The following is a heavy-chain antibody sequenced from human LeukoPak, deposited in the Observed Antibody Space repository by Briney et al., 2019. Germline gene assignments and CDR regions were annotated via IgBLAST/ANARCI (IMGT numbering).Heavy chain of an antibody. D-gene: IGHD4-23*01. J-gene: IGHJ4*02. CDR2: IRHDSSDI. CDR1: GFTFSTYS. CDR3: VRGNDYGGPHY. V-gene: IGHV3-48*01. Sequence: GGSLRLSCAASGFTFSTYSMNWVRQAPGKGLEWISFIRHDSSDIYYADSVKGRFTISRDNAKNSLFLQMNSLRAEDAAVYYCVRGNDYGGPHYWGQGTLVTVSS.